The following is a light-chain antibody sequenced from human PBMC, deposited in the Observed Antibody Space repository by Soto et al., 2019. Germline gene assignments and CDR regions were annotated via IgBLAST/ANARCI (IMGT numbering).Light chain of an antibody. Sequence: EIVMTQSPATLSVSPGERATLSCRASQSVSINLAWYQQKPGQAPRVLIYGASTRATGIPARFSGSGSGTEFTLTISSLQSEDFAVYYCQQYNNWPSWTFGQGTRWIS. CDR1: QSVSIN. J-gene: IGKJ1*01. CDR2: GAS. V-gene: IGKV3-15*01. CDR3: QQYNNWPSWT.